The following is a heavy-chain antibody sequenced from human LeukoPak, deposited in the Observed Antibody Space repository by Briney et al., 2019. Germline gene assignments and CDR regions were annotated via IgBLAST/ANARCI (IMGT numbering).Heavy chain of an antibody. CDR1: GDSVSTSDVA. CDR2: TYYMSKWNT. J-gene: IGHJ3*01. Sequence: SQTLSLTCAISGDSVSTSDVAWNWVRQSPSRGLEWLGRTYYMSKWNTDYAVSVKSRIVVNPDTSKNQFSLQLNSVTSEDTAVYYCARGRASAFDVWGQGTMVTVSS. CDR3: ARGRASAFDV. V-gene: IGHV6-1*01. D-gene: IGHD6-25*01.